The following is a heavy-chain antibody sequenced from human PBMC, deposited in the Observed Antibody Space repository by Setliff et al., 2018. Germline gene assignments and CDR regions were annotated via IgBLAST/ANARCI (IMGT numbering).Heavy chain of an antibody. J-gene: IGHJ4*02. CDR3: ARGQSESGYDSDYFDY. V-gene: IGHV4-59*12. D-gene: IGHD5-12*01. CDR1: GDSISGDY. CDR2: IHYSGST. Sequence: TSETLSLTCTVSGDSISGDYWSWIRQPPGKGLEWIGFIHYSGSTYNNPSFKSRLTISVDTSKNQFSLKLSSVTAADTAVYYCARGQSESGYDSDYFDYWGQGTLVTVSS.